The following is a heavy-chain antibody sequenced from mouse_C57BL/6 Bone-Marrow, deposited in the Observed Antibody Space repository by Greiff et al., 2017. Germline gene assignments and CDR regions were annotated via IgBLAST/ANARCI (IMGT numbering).Heavy chain of an antibody. CDR1: GYTFTDYE. CDR2: IDPETGGT. Sequence: QVQLKQSGAELVRPGASVTLSCKASGYTFTDYEMHWVKQTPVHGLEWIGAIDPETGGTAYNQKFKGKAILTADKSSSTAYMELRSLTSEDSAVYYCTRGITTVVATTGYFDVWGTGTTVTVSS. CDR3: TRGITTVVATTGYFDV. D-gene: IGHD1-1*01. V-gene: IGHV1-15*01. J-gene: IGHJ1*03.